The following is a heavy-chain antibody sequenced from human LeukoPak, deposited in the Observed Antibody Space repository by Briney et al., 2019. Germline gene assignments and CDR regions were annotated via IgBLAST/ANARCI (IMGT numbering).Heavy chain of an antibody. J-gene: IGHJ6*03. CDR2: ISGSGGST. D-gene: IGHD4-23*01. V-gene: IGHV3-23*01. Sequence: GGSLRLSCAASGFTFSSCAMSWVRQAPGKGLEWVSTISGSGGSTYYADSVKGRFTISRDNSKSTLFLQMNSLRAEDTALYYCANAPTVVTDYFYYYMDVWGKGTTVTVSS. CDR1: GFTFSSCA. CDR3: ANAPTVVTDYFYYYMDV.